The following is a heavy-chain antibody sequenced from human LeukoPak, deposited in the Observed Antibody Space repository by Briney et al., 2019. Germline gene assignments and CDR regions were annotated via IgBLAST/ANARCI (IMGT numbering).Heavy chain of an antibody. J-gene: IGHJ5*02. D-gene: IGHD2-2*02. Sequence: GASVKVSCKASGYTFITYAIHWVRQAPGQRLEWMGWINGGNGNTKYLENFQGRVTFTRDTSANTAYMELGSLRSEDTAVYYCARGRYCSSTSCYTPTIPRFDPWGQGTLVTVSS. CDR2: INGGNGNT. V-gene: IGHV1-3*01. CDR1: GYTFITYA. CDR3: ARGRYCSSTSCYTPTIPRFDP.